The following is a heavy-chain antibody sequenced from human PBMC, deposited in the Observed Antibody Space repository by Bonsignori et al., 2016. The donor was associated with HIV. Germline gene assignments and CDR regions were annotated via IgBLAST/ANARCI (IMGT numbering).Heavy chain of an antibody. J-gene: IGHJ1*01. CDR3: ATARGCGGDCYSSNFQH. CDR1: GYTLTELT. D-gene: IGHD2-21*01. Sequence: ASVKVSCKVSGYTLTELTMHWVRQAPGKGLEWMGGFDPEDGETIYAQKFQGRVTMTEDTSTDTAYMELSSLRSEDTAVYFCATARGCGGDCYSSNFQHWGQGTLVTVSS. V-gene: IGHV1-24*01. CDR2: FDPEDGET.